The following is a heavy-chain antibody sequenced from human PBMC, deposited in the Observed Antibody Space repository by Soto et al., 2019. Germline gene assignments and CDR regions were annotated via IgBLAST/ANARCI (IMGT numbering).Heavy chain of an antibody. J-gene: IGHJ4*02. V-gene: IGHV4-39*01. D-gene: IGHD3-22*01. CDR2: ISYSGST. CDR3: ASYYYDSSGYYYVPGVY. CDR1: GGSISSSSYY. Sequence: QLQLQESGPGLVKPSETLSLTCAVSGGSISSSSYYWGWIRQPPGKGLEWIGSISYSGSTYYNPSLKIRVTISVDTSKNQFSLKLSSVTAADTAVYYCASYYYDSSGYYYVPGVYWGQGTLVTVSS.